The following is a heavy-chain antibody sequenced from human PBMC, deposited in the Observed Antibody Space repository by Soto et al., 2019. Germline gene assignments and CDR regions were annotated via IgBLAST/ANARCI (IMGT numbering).Heavy chain of an antibody. V-gene: IGHV3-7*05. D-gene: IGHD3-22*01. Sequence: SGGSLILSCAASGFTFNTYWMSWVRQAPGKGLEWVANIRQDGSETYYVDSVKGRFTLSRDNVKNSLHLQMNSLRAEDTAVYYCARGDFYDSSGSFADAFDVWGQGTMVTVSS. CDR1: GFTFNTYW. CDR2: IRQDGSET. CDR3: ARGDFYDSSGSFADAFDV. J-gene: IGHJ3*01.